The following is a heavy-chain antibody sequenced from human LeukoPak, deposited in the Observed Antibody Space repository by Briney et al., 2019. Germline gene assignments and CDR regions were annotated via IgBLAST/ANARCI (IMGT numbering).Heavy chain of an antibody. CDR3: ARGPYGDYVDAFDI. J-gene: IGHJ3*02. CDR1: GFTFNTYI. D-gene: IGHD4-17*01. Sequence: GGSLRLSCAASGFTFNTYIMNWVRQAPGKGLEWVSYISDTSSKIYYADSVRGRFTISRDNAKNLLYLQMNSLRAEDTAMFYCARGPYGDYVDAFDIWGQGTMVTVSS. CDR2: ISDTSSKI. V-gene: IGHV3-48*01.